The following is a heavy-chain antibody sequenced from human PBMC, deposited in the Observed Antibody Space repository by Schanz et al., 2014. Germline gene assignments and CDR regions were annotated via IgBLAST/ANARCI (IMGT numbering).Heavy chain of an antibody. V-gene: IGHV1-69*02. CDR3: ARAPTAYCSDTSCLGTPFDY. CDR2: IIPILGIA. J-gene: IGHJ4*02. Sequence: QVQLVQSGADVKKPGSSVRVSCKASGGTFSRLTFSWVRQAPGQGLEWMGRIIPILGIANYAQKFQGRVTNTADKSTSTAYMELSSLRPEDTAVYYCARAPTAYCSDTSCLGTPFDYWGQGTLVTASS. CDR1: GGTFSRLT. D-gene: IGHD2-2*01.